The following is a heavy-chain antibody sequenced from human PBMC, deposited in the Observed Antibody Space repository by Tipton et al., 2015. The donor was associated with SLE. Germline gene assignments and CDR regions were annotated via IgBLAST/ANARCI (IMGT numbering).Heavy chain of an antibody. CDR2: IRTKAYSEST. CDR1: GFTFGDYA. D-gene: IGHD3-16*01. Sequence: SLRLSCTASGFTFGDYALSWVRQAPGKGLEWVGFIRTKAYSESTDYAASVKGRFSISRDDSKSIAYLQMNSLKTEDTVVYYCTRLHMITFPGFDYWGQGTLVTVSS. J-gene: IGHJ4*02. V-gene: IGHV3-49*04. CDR3: TRLHMITFPGFDY.